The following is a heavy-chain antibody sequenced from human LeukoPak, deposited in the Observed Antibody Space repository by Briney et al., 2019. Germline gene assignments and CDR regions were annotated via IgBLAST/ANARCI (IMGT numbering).Heavy chain of an antibody. Sequence: GRSLRLSCAASGFTFSSSGMHWVRQAPGKGLEWVAVISSDGSNKYYADSVKGRFTISRDNPKNTLYLQMNSLRAEDTAVYYCAKVGCSGGSCYPDYYGMDVWGQGTTVTVSS. CDR3: AKVGCSGGSCYPDYYGMDV. D-gene: IGHD2-15*01. CDR2: ISSDGSNK. J-gene: IGHJ6*02. V-gene: IGHV3-30*18. CDR1: GFTFSSSG.